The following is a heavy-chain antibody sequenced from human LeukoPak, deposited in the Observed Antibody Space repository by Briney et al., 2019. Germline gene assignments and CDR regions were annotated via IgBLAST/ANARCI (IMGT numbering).Heavy chain of an antibody. D-gene: IGHD2-2*01. CDR1: GYTFTGYY. Sequence: ASVKVSCKASGYTFTGYYMHWVRQAPGQGLEWMGWINPNSGGTNYAQKFQGRVTMTRDTSISTAYMELSRLRSDDTAVYYCARVTGGGYCSSTSCYSWFDPWGQGTLVTVSS. CDR3: ARVTGGGYCSSTSCYSWFDP. J-gene: IGHJ5*02. CDR2: INPNSGGT. V-gene: IGHV1-2*02.